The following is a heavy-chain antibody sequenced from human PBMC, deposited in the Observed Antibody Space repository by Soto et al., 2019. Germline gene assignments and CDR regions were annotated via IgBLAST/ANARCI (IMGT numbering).Heavy chain of an antibody. V-gene: IGHV4-59*12. J-gene: IGHJ4*02. Sequence: SETLSLTCTVSGGSISSYYWSWIRQPPGKGLEWIGYIYYSGSTNYNPSLKSRVTISVDTSKNQFSLKLSSVTAADTAVYYCARGAIGGATTVDYWGQGTLVTVSS. CDR2: IYYSGST. CDR1: GGSISSYY. D-gene: IGHD1-26*01. CDR3: ARGAIGGATTVDY.